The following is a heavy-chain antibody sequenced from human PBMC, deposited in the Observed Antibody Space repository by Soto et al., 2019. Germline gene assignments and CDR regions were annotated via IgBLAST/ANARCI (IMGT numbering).Heavy chain of an antibody. CDR3: ARGAGLSQYNYYINV. CDR1: GFTFSSYG. V-gene: IGHV3-33*01. Sequence: QVQLVESGGGVVQPGRSLRLSCAASGFTFSSYGMHWVRQAPGKGLEWVAIISFDGSNRYYADSVKGRFTISRDSSKNTMYLQVNSLRAEDTAVYDCARGAGLSQYNYYINVWGKGTTVTVSS. D-gene: IGHD3-16*01. J-gene: IGHJ6*03. CDR2: ISFDGSNR.